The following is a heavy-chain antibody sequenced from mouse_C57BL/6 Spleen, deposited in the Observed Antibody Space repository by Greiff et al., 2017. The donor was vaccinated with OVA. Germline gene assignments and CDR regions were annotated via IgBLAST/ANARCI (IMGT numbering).Heavy chain of an antibody. J-gene: IGHJ1*03. CDR2: INPNNGGT. D-gene: IGHD1-1*01. CDR3: ARSPTSVGYFDV. V-gene: IGHV1-18*01. Sequence: VQLQQSGPELVKPGASVKIPCKASGYTFTDYNMDWVKQSHGKSLEWIGDINPNNGGTIYNQKFKGKATLTVDKSASTAYMELRSLTSEDTAVYYCARSPTSVGYFDVWGTGTTVTVSS. CDR1: GYTFTDYN.